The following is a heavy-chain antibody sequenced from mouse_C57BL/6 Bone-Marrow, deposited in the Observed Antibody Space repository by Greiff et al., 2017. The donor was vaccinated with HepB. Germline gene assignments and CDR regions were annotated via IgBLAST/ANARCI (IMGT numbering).Heavy chain of an antibody. CDR2: IDPSDSYT. V-gene: IGHV1-59*01. Sequence: VQLQQPGAELVRPGTSVKLSCKASGYTFTSYWMHWVKQRPGQGLEWIGVIDPSDSYTNYNQKFKGKATVTVDTSSSTAYMQLSSLTSEDSAVYYCARRPTGAMDYWGQGTSVTVSS. CDR3: ARRPTGAMDY. D-gene: IGHD1-1*01. J-gene: IGHJ4*01. CDR1: GYTFTSYW.